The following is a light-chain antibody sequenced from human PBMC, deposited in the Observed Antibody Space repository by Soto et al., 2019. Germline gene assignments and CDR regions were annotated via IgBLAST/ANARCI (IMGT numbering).Light chain of an antibody. CDR3: QTWGTGIQVV. CDR1: SGHSSYA. CDR2: LNGDGSH. J-gene: IGLJ2*01. Sequence: QLVLTQSPSASASLGASVKLTCTLSSGHSSYAIAWHQQQPEKGPRYLMKLNGDGSHSKGDGIPDRFSGSSSGAERYLTISSLQSEDEADYYCQTWGTGIQVVFGGGTKLTVL. V-gene: IGLV4-69*01.